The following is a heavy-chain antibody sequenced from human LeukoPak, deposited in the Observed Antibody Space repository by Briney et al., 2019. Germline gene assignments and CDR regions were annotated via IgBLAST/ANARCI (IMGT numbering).Heavy chain of an antibody. V-gene: IGHV4-34*01. J-gene: IGHJ5*02. CDR2: INHSGST. CDR3: ARVRDCSSTSCPTRA. CDR1: GGSFSGYY. D-gene: IGHD2-2*01. Sequence: SETLSLTCAVYGGSFSGYYWSWIRQPPGKGLEWIGGINHSGSTNYNPSLKNRVTISIDTSKNQFSLKLSSVTAADTAVYYCARVRDCSSTSCPTRAWGQGTLVTVSS.